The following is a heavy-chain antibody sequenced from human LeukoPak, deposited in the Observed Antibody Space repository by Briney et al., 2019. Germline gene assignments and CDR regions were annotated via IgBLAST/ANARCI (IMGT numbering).Heavy chain of an antibody. D-gene: IGHD2-2*01. CDR2: IDPSDSYT. J-gene: IGHJ3*02. CDR3: VRPGSHCSSTSCLDAFDI. Sequence: GESLKISCKGSGYSFTSYWISWVRQMPGKGLEWMGRIDPSDSYTNYSPSFQGHVTISADKSISTAYLQWSSLKASDTAMYYCVRPGSHCSSTSCLDAFDIWGQGTMVTVSS. CDR1: GYSFTSYW. V-gene: IGHV5-10-1*01.